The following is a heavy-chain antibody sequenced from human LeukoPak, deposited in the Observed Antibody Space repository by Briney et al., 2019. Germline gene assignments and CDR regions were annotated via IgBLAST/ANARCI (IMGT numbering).Heavy chain of an antibody. D-gene: IGHD3-22*01. V-gene: IGHV4-39*01. CDR1: GGSISSSSYY. J-gene: IGHJ4*02. Sequence: SETLSLTCTDSGGSISSSSYYWGWIRQPPGKGLEWIGSIYYSGSTYYNPSLKSRVTISVDTSKNQFSLKLSSVTAADTAVYYCARQVLYYYDSSGYYRPADYWGQGTLVTVSS. CDR3: ARQVLYYYDSSGYYRPADY. CDR2: IYYSGST.